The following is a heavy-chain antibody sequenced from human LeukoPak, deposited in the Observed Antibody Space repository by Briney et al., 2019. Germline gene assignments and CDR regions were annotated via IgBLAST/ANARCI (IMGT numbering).Heavy chain of an antibody. CDR2: LYTSGTT. V-gene: IGHV4-61*09. CDR3: ARAGGSVGWYGTIDS. Sequence: SETLSLTCTVSGGSISSGSYYWTWIRQPAGKGLEWIGHLYTSGTTSYNPSVQIRVTISADTSKHQFSLRLTSVTAADTAVYYCARAGGSVGWYGTIDSWGQGTLVTVSS. D-gene: IGHD6-19*01. J-gene: IGHJ4*02. CDR1: GGSISSGSYY.